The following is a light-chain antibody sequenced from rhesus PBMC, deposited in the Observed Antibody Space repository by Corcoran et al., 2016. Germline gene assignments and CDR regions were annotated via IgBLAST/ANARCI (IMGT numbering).Light chain of an antibody. CDR3: QHNYGVPWT. J-gene: IGKJ1*01. V-gene: IGKV1-22*01. Sequence: DIQMTQSPSSLSASVGDPVTITCRASQSISSWLAWYQQKPGKAPKLLIYKASTLQSGAPSRFSGSGSVTDYTFTSSSLQPEDFACYYCQHNYGVPWTFGQGTKVDIK. CDR1: QSISSW. CDR2: KAS.